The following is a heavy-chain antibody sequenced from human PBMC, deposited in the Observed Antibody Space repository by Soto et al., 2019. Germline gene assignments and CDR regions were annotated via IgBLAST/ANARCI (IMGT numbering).Heavy chain of an antibody. J-gene: IGHJ4*02. CDR1: GFSLSTSGVG. CDR2: IFWDDDK. CDR3: EPGEGWDLTFDY. D-gene: IGHD1-26*01. V-gene: IGHV2-5*02. Sequence: QITLKESGPTLVKPTQTLTLTCTLSGFSLSTSGVGVGWIRQPPGKALDWLALIFWDDDKRYSPSLKSRLTITKDAAKHRGVLTRTSMDPLDTAPYYHEPGEGWDLTFDYWGQGTLVTVSS.